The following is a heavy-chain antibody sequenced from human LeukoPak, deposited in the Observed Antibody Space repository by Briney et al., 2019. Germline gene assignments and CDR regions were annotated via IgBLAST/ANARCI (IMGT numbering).Heavy chain of an antibody. J-gene: IGHJ4*02. CDR3: AKVLSSSWGYFGF. Sequence: GGSLRLSCAASGFTFSSYGMHWVRQAPGKGLEWVAVISYDGSNKYYADSVKGRFTISRDNSKNTLYLQMNSLRVEDTALYYCAKVLSSSWGYFGFWGQGTLVTVSS. D-gene: IGHD6-13*01. CDR1: GFTFSSYG. CDR2: ISYDGSNK. V-gene: IGHV3-30*18.